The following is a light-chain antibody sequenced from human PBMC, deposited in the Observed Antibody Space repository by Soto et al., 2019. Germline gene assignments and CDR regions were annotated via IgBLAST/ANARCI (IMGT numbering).Light chain of an antibody. V-gene: IGKV3-11*01. CDR2: APS. CDR3: QQRSNWPPYT. J-gene: IGKJ2*01. Sequence: EIVLTQSPATLSLSPGERATLSCRASESVSSYLAWYQQKPGQATRLLIYAPSNSATSIPARFSVSGSGTDFTLTISSLEPEDVAVYYCQQRSNWPPYTFGQGTKLEIK. CDR1: ESVSSY.